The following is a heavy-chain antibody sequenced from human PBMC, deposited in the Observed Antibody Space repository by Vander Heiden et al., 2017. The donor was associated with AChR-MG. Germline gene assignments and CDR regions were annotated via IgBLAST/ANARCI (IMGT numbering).Heavy chain of an antibody. D-gene: IGHD3-22*01. J-gene: IGHJ4*02. V-gene: IGHV5-51*01. CDR3: ARRRIDYDSAGYDFDQ. Sequence: EVQLVQFRAELIQPGDFEKISCKGSGYCFSYYWIGWLRQMPGKGMGWLGMIYPDDSDTRYSQSLQGQVTISVDKSVNTAYLQWSNMRASDSAMFDCARRRIDYDSAGYDFDQWGQGTLVTVSS. CDR2: IYPDDSDT. CDR1: GYCFSYYW.